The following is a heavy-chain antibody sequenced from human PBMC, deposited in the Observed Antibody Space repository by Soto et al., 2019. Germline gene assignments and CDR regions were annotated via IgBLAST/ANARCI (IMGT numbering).Heavy chain of an antibody. V-gene: IGHV6-1*01. Sequence: SQTLSLTCAISGDSVSSNSAAWNWIRQSPSRGLEWLGRTYYRSKWYNDYAVSVKSRITINPDTSKNQFSLQLNSVTPEDTAVYYCARCVTMTPVKDYYYMDVWGKGTTVTVSS. CDR1: GDSVSSNSAA. J-gene: IGHJ6*03. CDR3: ARCVTMTPVKDYYYMDV. CDR2: TYYRSKWYN. D-gene: IGHD3-3*01.